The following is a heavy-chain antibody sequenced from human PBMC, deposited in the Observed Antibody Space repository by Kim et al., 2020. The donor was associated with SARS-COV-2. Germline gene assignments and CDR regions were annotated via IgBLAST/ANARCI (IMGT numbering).Heavy chain of an antibody. D-gene: IGHD2-2*02. CDR3: ARDHCSSTSCYMGDAFDI. CDR2: ISNNGGTT. J-gene: IGHJ3*02. Sequence: GGSLRLSCAASGFTFSSYAMHWVRQAPGKGLEYVSAISNNGGTTYYANSVKGRFTISRDNSKNTLYLQMGSLRAEDMAVYYCARDHCSSTSCYMGDAFDIWGRGTMVTVSS. V-gene: IGHV3-64*01. CDR1: GFTFSSYA.